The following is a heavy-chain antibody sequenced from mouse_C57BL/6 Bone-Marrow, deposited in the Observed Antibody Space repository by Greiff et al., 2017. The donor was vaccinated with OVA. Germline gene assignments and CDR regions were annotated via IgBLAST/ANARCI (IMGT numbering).Heavy chain of an antibody. CDR1: GYTFTSYG. CDR2: IYPRSGNT. Sequence: QVQLQQSGAELARPGASVKLSCKASGYTFTSYGISWVKQRTGQGLEWIGEIYPRSGNTYYNEKFKGKATLTADKSSSTAYMELRSLTSEDSAVYFCARGRLQFAYWGQGTLVTVSA. V-gene: IGHV1-81*01. J-gene: IGHJ3*01. CDR3: ARGRLQFAY. D-gene: IGHD2-4*01.